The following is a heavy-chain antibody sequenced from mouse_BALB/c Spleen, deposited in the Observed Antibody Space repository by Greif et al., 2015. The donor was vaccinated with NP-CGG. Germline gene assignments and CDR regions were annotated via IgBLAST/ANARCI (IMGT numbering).Heavy chain of an antibody. CDR3: ARGCLNAY. D-gene: IGHD1-3*01. Sequence: VQLQQSGAELVKPGASVKLSCTASGFNIKDTYMHWVKQRPEQGLEWIGRIDTANGNTKYAPKFQGKATITADTSSNAAPLQLSKLTSEDTAVYVCARGCLNAYWGHGALFTVSA. V-gene: IGHV14-3*02. J-gene: IGHJ3*01. CDR1: GFNIKDTY. CDR2: IDTANGNT.